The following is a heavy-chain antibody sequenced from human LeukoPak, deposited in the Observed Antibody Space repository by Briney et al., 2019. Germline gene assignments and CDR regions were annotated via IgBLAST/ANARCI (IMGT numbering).Heavy chain of an antibody. Sequence: SETLSLTCTVSGGSISSGDYYWSWIRQPAGKGLEWIGRIYTSGSTNYNPSLKSRVTMSVDTSKSQFSLKLSSVTAADTAVYYCARESLSVAGLTDYWGQGTLVTVSS. CDR2: IYTSGST. CDR1: GGSISSGDYY. J-gene: IGHJ4*02. CDR3: ARESLSVAGLTDY. V-gene: IGHV4-61*02. D-gene: IGHD6-19*01.